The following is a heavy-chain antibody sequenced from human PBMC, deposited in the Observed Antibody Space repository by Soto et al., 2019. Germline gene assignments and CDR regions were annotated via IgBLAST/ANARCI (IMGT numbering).Heavy chain of an antibody. CDR3: ARRGDCSGGSCYSGVYYYGMDV. V-gene: IGHV5-51*01. D-gene: IGHD2-15*01. CDR2: IYPGDSDT. Sequence: GESLKISCKGSGYSFTSYWIGWVRQMPGKGLEWMGIIYPGDSDTRYSPSFQGQVTISADKSISTAYLQWSSLKASDTAMYYCARRGDCSGGSCYSGVYYYGMDVWGRGTTDTVSS. J-gene: IGHJ6*02. CDR1: GYSFTSYW.